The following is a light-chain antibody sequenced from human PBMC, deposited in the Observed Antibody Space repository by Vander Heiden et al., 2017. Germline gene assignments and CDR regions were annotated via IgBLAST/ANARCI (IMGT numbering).Light chain of an antibody. J-gene: IGLJ3*02. V-gene: IGLV1-44*01. CDR3: AAWDDSLNGWV. CDR2: SNN. CDR1: SSNIGSNT. Sequence: QSVPTQPPSPSGPPGQRVTISCSGSSSNIGSNTVNWYQQLPGTAPKLLIYSNNQRPSGVPDRFSGSKSGTSASLAISGLQSEDEADYYCAAWDDSLNGWVFGGGTKLTVL.